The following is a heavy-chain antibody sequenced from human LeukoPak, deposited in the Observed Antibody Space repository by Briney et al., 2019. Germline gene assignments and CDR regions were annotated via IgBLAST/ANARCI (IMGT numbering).Heavy chain of an antibody. CDR1: GFSFSRFA. Sequence: PGGSLRLSCAACGFSFSRFAMHWLRQAPGKGLEGVAVISIDGSREHYADSVKGRFTISRDNSKNTVYLQMNSLRPEDTAVYYCAREGEDDFWSGFDFWGQGTLVTVSS. J-gene: IGHJ4*02. CDR3: AREGEDDFWSGFDF. CDR2: ISIDGSRE. V-gene: IGHV3-30*01. D-gene: IGHD3-3*01.